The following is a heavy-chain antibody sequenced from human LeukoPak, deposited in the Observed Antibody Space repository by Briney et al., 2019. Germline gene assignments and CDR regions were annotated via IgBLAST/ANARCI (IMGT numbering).Heavy chain of an antibody. D-gene: IGHD1-7*01. CDR1: GGTFSSYD. V-gene: IGHV1-69*05. Sequence: SVKVSCQASGGTFSSYDISWVRQAPGQGLEWMGGIIPICGTAYYAQKFQGRVTITTDESTSTAYMELSSLRSEDTAVYYCASRITGTTSGWFDPWGQGTLVTVSS. CDR3: ASRITGTTSGWFDP. J-gene: IGHJ5*02. CDR2: IIPICGTA.